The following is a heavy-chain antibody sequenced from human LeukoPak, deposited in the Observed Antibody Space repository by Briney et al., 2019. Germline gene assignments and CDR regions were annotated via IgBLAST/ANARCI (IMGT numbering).Heavy chain of an antibody. D-gene: IGHD3-22*01. V-gene: IGHV3-30*02. CDR2: IRYDGSNK. Sequence: GGSLRLSCAASGFTFSSYGMHWVRQAPGKGLEWVAFIRYDGSNKYYADSVKGRFTISRDNSKNTLYLQMNSLKSEDTAVYYCTTDVIVVVGRDWFDPWGQGTLVTVSS. CDR3: TTDVIVVVGRDWFDP. J-gene: IGHJ5*02. CDR1: GFTFSSYG.